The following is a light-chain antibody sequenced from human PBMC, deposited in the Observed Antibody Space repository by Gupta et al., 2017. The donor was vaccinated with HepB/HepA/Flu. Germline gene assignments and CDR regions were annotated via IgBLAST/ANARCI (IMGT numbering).Light chain of an antibody. CDR1: SSDIGTYNL. CDR3: CSYAGSYTYL. Sequence: QSALTQPASVSGSPGQSITISCTGTSSDIGTYNLVSWYQQHPGKAPKLMIYEVSKRPSGVSNRFSGSKSANTASLTISGLQAEDEADYYCCSYAGSYTYLFGTGTKVTVL. V-gene: IGLV2-23*02. CDR2: EVS. J-gene: IGLJ1*01.